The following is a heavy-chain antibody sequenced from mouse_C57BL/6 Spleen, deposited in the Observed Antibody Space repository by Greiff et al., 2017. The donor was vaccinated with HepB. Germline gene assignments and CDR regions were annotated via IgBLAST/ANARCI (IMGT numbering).Heavy chain of an antibody. V-gene: IGHV1-85*01. CDR1: GYTFKSYD. J-gene: IGHJ2*01. D-gene: IGHD1-1*01. CDR2: IYPRDGST. CDR3: ARSGGSSPLDY. Sequence: QVQLQQSGPELVKPGASVKLSCKASGYTFKSYDINWVKQRPGQGLEWIGWIYPRDGSTKYNEKFKGKATLTVDTSSSTAYRELHSLTSEDSAVYFCARSGGSSPLDYWGQGTTLTVSS.